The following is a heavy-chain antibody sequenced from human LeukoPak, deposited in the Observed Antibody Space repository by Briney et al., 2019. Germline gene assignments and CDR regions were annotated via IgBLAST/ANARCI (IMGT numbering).Heavy chain of an antibody. V-gene: IGHV4-34*01. CDR1: GGSFSGYY. J-gene: IGHJ4*02. D-gene: IGHD3-16*01. Sequence: PSEILSLTCAVYGGSFSGYYWSWIRQTPGKGLEWIGEINHSGSTNYNPSLKSRVTISVDTSKNQFSLKLSSVTAADTAVYYCAREGGPPDYWGQGTLVTVSS. CDR2: INHSGST. CDR3: AREGGPPDY.